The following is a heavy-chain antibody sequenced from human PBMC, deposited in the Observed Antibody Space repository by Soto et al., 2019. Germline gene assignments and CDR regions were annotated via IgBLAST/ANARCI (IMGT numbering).Heavy chain of an antibody. CDR3: VRDMGADYYYYGMDV. CDR2: TSWNSERI. D-gene: IGHD3-16*01. V-gene: IGHV3-9*01. J-gene: IGHJ6*02. CDR1: GFTFDDYA. Sequence: EVQLVESGGGVVQPGGSLRLSCAASGFTFDDYAMHWVRQPPGTGLEWVAGTSWNSERIGYADSVRGRFTISRDNAKNSLYLQMNSLRAEDTALYYCVRDMGADYYYYGMDVWGQGTSVTVSS.